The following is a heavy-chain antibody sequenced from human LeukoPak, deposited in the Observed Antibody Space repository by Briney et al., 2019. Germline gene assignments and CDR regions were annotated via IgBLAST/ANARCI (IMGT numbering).Heavy chain of an antibody. CDR2: ISSSSSYI. D-gene: IGHD2-2*01. V-gene: IGHV3-21*01. J-gene: IGHJ6*04. Sequence: PGGSLRLSCAASGFTFSSYSMNWVRQAPGKGLEWVSSISSSSSYIYYADSVKGRFTISRGNAKNSLYLQMNSLRAEDTAVYYCARVGYQLLDADHGMDVWGKGTTVTVSS. CDR3: ARVGYQLLDADHGMDV. CDR1: GFTFSSYS.